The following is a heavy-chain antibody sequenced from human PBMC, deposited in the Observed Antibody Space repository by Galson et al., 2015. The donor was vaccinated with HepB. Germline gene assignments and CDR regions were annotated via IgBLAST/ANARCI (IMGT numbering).Heavy chain of an antibody. CDR3: AKGLSEEATFPDTPDY. Sequence: SLRLSCAASKFPFSNYAMTWVRQAPGKGLDWVSSISGSGRTTYYADSVKGRFTISRDNSKSTLYLQMNSLRAEDTATYYCAKGLSEEATFPDTPDYWGQGTLVTVSS. J-gene: IGHJ4*02. D-gene: IGHD1-26*01. V-gene: IGHV3-23*01. CDR1: KFPFSNYA. CDR2: ISGSGRTT.